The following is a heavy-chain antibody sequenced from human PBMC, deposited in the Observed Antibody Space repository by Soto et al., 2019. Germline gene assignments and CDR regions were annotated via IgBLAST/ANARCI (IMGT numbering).Heavy chain of an antibody. D-gene: IGHD6-19*01. V-gene: IGHV3-9*01. CDR2: ISWNSGSI. J-gene: IGHJ4*02. CDR1: GFTFDDYA. CDR3: AKDIGPEWLVQARFDY. Sequence: GGSLRLSCAASGFTFDDYAMHWVRQAPGKGLEWVSGISWNSGSIGYADSVKGRFTISRDNAKNSLYLQMNSLRAEDTALYYCAKDIGPEWLVQARFDYWGQGTLVTVSS.